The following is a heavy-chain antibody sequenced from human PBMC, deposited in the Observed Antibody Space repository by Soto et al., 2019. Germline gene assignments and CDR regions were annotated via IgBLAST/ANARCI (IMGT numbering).Heavy chain of an antibody. D-gene: IGHD6-19*01. CDR2: IYHSGST. J-gene: IGHJ4*02. V-gene: IGHV4-30-2*01. Sequence: QLQLQESGSGLVKPSQTLSLTCAVSGGSISSGGYSWSWIRQPPGKGLEWIGYIYHSGSTYYNPSLKSRVTISVDRSKNEFSLKRSSVTAAGTAVYYCARAGGLGAVAVDYWGQGTLVTVSS. CDR3: ARAGGLGAVAVDY. CDR1: GGSISSGGYS.